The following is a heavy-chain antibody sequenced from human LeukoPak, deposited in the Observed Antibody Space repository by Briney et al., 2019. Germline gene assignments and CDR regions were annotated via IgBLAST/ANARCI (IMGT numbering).Heavy chain of an antibody. J-gene: IGHJ4*02. D-gene: IGHD6-19*01. CDR2: FGGTSST. CDR1: GFTFSSYA. Sequence: GGSLRLSCAASGFTFSSYAMSWVRQAPGKGLEWVSTFGGTSSTSYADAVKGRVTISRDNSKNTLYLQLNSLRAEDTAVYYCAKLKQWQPQRYFFEYWGQGALVTVAS. V-gene: IGHV3-23*01. CDR3: AKLKQWQPQRYFFEY.